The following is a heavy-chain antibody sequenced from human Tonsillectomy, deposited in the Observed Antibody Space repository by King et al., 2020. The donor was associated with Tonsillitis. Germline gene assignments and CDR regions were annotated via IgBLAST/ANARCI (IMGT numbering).Heavy chain of an antibody. CDR2: IYPGDSDT. CDR1: GYSFTSYW. Sequence: QLVQSGAEVKKPGESLKISCKGSGYSFTSYWIGWVRQMPGKGLEWMGIIYPGDSDTRYSPSFQGQVTIPADKSISTAYLQWSSLKASDTAMYYCARPFYGSGSYYGAAFDIWGQGTMVTVSS. CDR3: ARPFYGSGSYYGAAFDI. D-gene: IGHD3-10*01. J-gene: IGHJ3*02. V-gene: IGHV5-51*01.